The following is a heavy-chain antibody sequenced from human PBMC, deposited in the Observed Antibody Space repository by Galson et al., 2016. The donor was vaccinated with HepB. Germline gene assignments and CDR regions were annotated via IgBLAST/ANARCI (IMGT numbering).Heavy chain of an antibody. Sequence: SLRLSCAASGFTFSSYWMSWVRQAPGKGLEWVANITHDGSEKYYVDSVKVRFTISRDKSKNTMYLQMNGLRAEDTAVYYCARENYPGSGSDNFDHWGQGTLVTVSS. D-gene: IGHD3-10*01. CDR2: ITHDGSEK. J-gene: IGHJ4*02. V-gene: IGHV3-7*03. CDR3: ARENYPGSGSDNFDH. CDR1: GFTFSSYW.